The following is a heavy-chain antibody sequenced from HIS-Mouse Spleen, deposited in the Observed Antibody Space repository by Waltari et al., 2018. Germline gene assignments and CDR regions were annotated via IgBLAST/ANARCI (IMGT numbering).Heavy chain of an antibody. J-gene: IGHJ2*01. CDR2: IYYSGST. CDR1: GGPISSTSYH. V-gene: IGHV4-39*07. CDR3: AREIPYSSSWYDWYFDL. D-gene: IGHD6-13*01. Sequence: QLQLQESGPGLVKPSATLSPPCPVSGGPISSTSYHRGWIRQPPGKGLEWIVSIYYSGSTYYNPSLKSRVTISVDTSKNQFSLKLSSVTAADTAVYYCAREIPYSSSWYDWYFDLWGRGTLVTVSS.